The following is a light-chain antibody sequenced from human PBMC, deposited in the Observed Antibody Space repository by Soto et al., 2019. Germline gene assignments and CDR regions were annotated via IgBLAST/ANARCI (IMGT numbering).Light chain of an antibody. CDR2: KAS. V-gene: IGKV1-5*03. Sequence: DIQMTQSPSTLSASVGDRVTITCRVSQSVTTWLAWYQQKPGKAPKLLIYKASNLESGLPSRFTGSGSGTEFTLTISSLQSDDFATYYCQQYSTYPITFGQGTRLEIK. CDR3: QQYSTYPIT. CDR1: QSVTTW. J-gene: IGKJ5*01.